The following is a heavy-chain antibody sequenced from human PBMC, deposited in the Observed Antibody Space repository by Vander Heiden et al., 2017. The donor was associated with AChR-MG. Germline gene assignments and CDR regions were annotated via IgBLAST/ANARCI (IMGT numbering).Heavy chain of an antibody. Sequence: QLEQSGGPLAQPGGSLRLSCRVSRTPLPTFPMSWVRQAPGKGLEWVATLTGSGAAAHYAESLQGRVTISRDNSRSTVYLQLDRLRVEDTALYYCAAPDYYNIEDYSGEDAMDVWGQGTMVTVSS. J-gene: IGHJ3*01. CDR2: LTGSGAAA. CDR3: AAPDYYNIEDYSGEDAMDV. V-gene: IGHV3-23*04. CDR1: RTPLPTFP. D-gene: IGHD3-10*01.